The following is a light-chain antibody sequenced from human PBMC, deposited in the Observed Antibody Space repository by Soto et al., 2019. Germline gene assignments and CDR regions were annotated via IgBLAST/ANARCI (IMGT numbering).Light chain of an antibody. V-gene: IGLV2-8*01. CDR1: SSDVGGYNY. Sequence: QAVVTQPPSASGSPGQSVTISCTGTSSDVGGYNYVSWYQQHPGKAPKLMIHEVTKRPSGVPDRFSGSKSGNTASLTVSGLQAEDEADYYCSSYAGSNNYVFGTGTKLTVL. CDR3: SSYAGSNNYV. J-gene: IGLJ1*01. CDR2: EVT.